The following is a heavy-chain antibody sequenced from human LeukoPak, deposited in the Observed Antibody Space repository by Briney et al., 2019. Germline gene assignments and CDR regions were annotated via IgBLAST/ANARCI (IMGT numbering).Heavy chain of an antibody. CDR1: GFTFSGYS. Sequence: GSLRLSCAASGFTFSGYSMHWVRQAPGKGLEWVAFIHYDGARSYYADSVKGRFTISRDNSKNTLYLQMNSLRAEDTAVYYCAKDRGIVVDPTGAFDYWGQGTLVTVSS. D-gene: IGHD3-22*01. J-gene: IGHJ4*02. V-gene: IGHV3-30*02. CDR2: IHYDGARS. CDR3: AKDRGIVVDPTGAFDY.